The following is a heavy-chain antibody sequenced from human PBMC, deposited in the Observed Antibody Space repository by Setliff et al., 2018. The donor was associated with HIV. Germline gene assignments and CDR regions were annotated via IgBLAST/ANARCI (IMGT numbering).Heavy chain of an antibody. CDR2: IHASGKT. J-gene: IGHJ6*03. Sequence: ASETLSLTCTVSGDTDFYWNWIRQPPGKGLEWIGYIHASGKTNYNPSLKSRVTISVDTSKNQFSLKLSSVTAADTAVYYCARGLVNLSRYYYYYMDVWGKGTTVTVSS. V-gene: IGHV4-59*01. CDR1: GDTDFY. CDR3: ARGLVNLSRYYYYYMDV. D-gene: IGHD3-10*01.